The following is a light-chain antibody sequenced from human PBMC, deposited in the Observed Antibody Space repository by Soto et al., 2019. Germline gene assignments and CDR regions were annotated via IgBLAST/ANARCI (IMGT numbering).Light chain of an antibody. J-gene: IGLJ3*02. Sequence: QSVLTQPASVSGSPGQSITISCTGTSSDVGGYNYVSWYQQHLGKAPKLMIYEVSNRPSGVSNRFSGSKSGNTASLTISGLQAEDEADYYCSSYTSSSTLGVFGGGTPLTVL. V-gene: IGLV2-14*01. CDR1: SSDVGGYNY. CDR3: SSYTSSSTLGV. CDR2: EVS.